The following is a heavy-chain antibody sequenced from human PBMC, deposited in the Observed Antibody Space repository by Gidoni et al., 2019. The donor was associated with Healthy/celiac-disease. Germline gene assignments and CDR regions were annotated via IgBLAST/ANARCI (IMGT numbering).Heavy chain of an antibody. CDR2: ISGSVGST. CDR1: GVTLSSYA. J-gene: IGHJ1*01. CDR3: AKDLSPYCSSTSCSPFQH. Sequence: EVQLVEAGGGWVPPGGSWGLSVAASGVTLSSYARRCVRQAPGRGMEWVSVISGSVGSTYYADSVKGRFTISRDNSKNTLYLQMNSLRAEDTAVYYCAKDLSPYCSSTSCSPFQHWGQGTLVTVSS. V-gene: IGHV3-23*04. D-gene: IGHD2-2*01.